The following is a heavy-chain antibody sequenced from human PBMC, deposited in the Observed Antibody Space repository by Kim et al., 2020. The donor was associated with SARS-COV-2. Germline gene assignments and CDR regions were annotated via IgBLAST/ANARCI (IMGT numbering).Heavy chain of an antibody. V-gene: IGHV3-11*06. J-gene: IGHJ4*02. CDR1: GFTFSDYY. Sequence: GGSLRLSCAASGFTFSDYYMSWIRQAPGKGLEWVSYISSSSSYTNYADSVKGRFTISRDNAKNSLYLQMNSLRAEDTAVYYCAREFLLGELSQAYFDYWGQGTLVTVSS. CDR3: AREFLLGELSQAYFDY. D-gene: IGHD3-16*02. CDR2: ISSSSSYT.